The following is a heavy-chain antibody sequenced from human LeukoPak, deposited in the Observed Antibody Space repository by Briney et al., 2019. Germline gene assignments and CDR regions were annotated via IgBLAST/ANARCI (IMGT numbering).Heavy chain of an antibody. D-gene: IGHD3-10*01. V-gene: IGHV3-23*01. Sequence: GGSLRLSCAASGFTFSSYAMSWVRQAPGKGLEWVSAISGSGGSTYYADSVKGRFTISRDNSKNTLYLQMNSLRAEDTAVYYCAKDGSLSPHYYYYYGMDVWGQGTTVTVSS. CDR3: AKDGSLSPHYYYYYGMDV. CDR1: GFTFSSYA. CDR2: ISGSGGST. J-gene: IGHJ6*02.